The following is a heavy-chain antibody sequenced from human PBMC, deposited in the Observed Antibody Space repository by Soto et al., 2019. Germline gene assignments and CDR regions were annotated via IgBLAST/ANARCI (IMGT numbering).Heavy chain of an antibody. Sequence: ASVKVSCKASGSTFTVYYMHWLLQAPGQGLEWMGWINPNSGGTNYAQKFQGWVTMTRDTSISTAYMELSRLRSDDTAVYYCARGGFEPYYFDYWGQGTLVTVSS. J-gene: IGHJ4*02. CDR3: ARGGFEPYYFDY. D-gene: IGHD2-15*01. V-gene: IGHV1-2*04. CDR2: INPNSGGT. CDR1: GSTFTVYY.